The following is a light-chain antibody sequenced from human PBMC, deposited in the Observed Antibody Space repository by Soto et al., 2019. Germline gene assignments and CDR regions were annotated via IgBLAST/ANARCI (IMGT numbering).Light chain of an antibody. V-gene: IGKV1-39*01. J-gene: IGKJ4*01. Sequence: DSQMTQSPFALSASVGDRVTITCRASQSISSYLNWHQQKPGKAPKLLIYAASSLQSGVPSRFSGSGSGTDFTLTISSLQPEDFATYYCQPSYSTPLTFGGGTKVEIK. CDR1: QSISSY. CDR2: AAS. CDR3: QPSYSTPLT.